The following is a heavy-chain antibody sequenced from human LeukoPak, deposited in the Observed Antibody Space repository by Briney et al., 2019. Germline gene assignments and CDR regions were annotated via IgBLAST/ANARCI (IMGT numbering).Heavy chain of an antibody. CDR3: ARDLATRQRTGLYDS. D-gene: IGHD3-16*02. V-gene: IGHV3-9*01. CDR2: ISWNSGSI. J-gene: IGHJ4*02. CDR1: GFTFDDYA. Sequence: GGSLRLSCAASGFTFDDYAMHWVRQAPGKGLEWVSGISWNSGSIGYADSVKGRITISRDNSRNTLYLQMNSLRAEDTAVYYCARDLATRQRTGLYDSWGQGALVTVSS.